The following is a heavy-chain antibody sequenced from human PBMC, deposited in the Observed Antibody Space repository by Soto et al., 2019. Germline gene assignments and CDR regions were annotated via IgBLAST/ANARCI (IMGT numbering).Heavy chain of an antibody. CDR3: ARDAGYCCGGSCYSRGNWFDP. Sequence: QVQLVQSGAEVKKPGASVKVSCKASGYTFTSYAMHWVRQAPGQRLEWMGWINAGNGNTKYSQKFQGRVTITRDTSASTAYMELSSLRSEDTAVYYCARDAGYCCGGSCYSRGNWFDPWGQGTLVTVSS. J-gene: IGHJ5*02. V-gene: IGHV1-3*01. CDR2: INAGNGNT. CDR1: GYTFTSYA. D-gene: IGHD2-15*01.